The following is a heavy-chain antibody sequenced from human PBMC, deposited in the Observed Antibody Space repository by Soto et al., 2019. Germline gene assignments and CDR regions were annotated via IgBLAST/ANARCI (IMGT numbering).Heavy chain of an antibody. J-gene: IGHJ4*02. V-gene: IGHV3-49*05. CDR2: IRSKAYGGTT. CDR3: TRVRAGYCSGGSCYAFDD. D-gene: IGHD2-15*01. CDR1: GFTFGDYA. Sequence: EVQLVESGGGLVKPGRSLRLSCTASGFTFGDYAMSWFRQAPGKGLEWVGFIRSKAYGGTTEYAASVKGRFTISRDDSKSIAYLQMNSLKTEDTAVYYCTRVRAGYCSGGSCYAFDDWGQGTLVTVSS.